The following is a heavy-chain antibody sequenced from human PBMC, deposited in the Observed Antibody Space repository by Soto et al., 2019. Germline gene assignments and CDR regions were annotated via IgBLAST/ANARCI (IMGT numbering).Heavy chain of an antibody. CDR1: GYTFTGYY. V-gene: IGHV1-2*02. Sequence: ASVKVSCKASGYTFTGYYMHWVRQAPGQGLEWMGWINPNSGGTNYAQKFQGRVTMTRDTSISTAYMELSRLRSDDTAVYYCAREEFSYYDIFYAFDIWGEGTMVTVSS. D-gene: IGHD3-22*01. CDR3: AREEFSYYDIFYAFDI. J-gene: IGHJ3*02. CDR2: INPNSGGT.